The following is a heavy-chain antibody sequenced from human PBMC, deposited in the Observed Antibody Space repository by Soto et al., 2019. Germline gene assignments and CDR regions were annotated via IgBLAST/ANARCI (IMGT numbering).Heavy chain of an antibody. J-gene: IGHJ3*02. V-gene: IGHV5-51*01. CDR1: GYSFTSYW. Sequence: VESLKISCKGSGYSFTSYWIGCFLQMPGKVLEWMGIIYPGDSDTRYSPSFQGQVTISADKSISTAYLQWSSLKASDTAMYYCARQPTEHAFDIWGQGTMVTVSS. CDR2: IYPGDSDT. CDR3: ARQPTEHAFDI.